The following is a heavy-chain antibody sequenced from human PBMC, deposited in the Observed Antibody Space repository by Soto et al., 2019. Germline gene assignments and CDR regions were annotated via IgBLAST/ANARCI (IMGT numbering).Heavy chain of an antibody. D-gene: IGHD3-3*01. V-gene: IGHV1-18*01. Sequence: ASVKVSCRASGYTFTSYGISWVRRAPGQGXEXXGWICAYNGKKKYAPNIQGTVNTPTDTSTSTASMELRRLTSDDTEVYYCARDAAANDFWSEGAGGYYYYYMDVWGKGTTVTVSS. J-gene: IGHJ6*03. CDR1: GYTFTSYG. CDR2: ICAYNGKK. CDR3: ARDAAANDFWSEGAGGYYYYYMDV.